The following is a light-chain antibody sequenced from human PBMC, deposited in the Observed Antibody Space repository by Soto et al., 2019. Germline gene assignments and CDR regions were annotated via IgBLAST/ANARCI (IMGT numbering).Light chain of an antibody. CDR1: QSVSSSY. Sequence: EIVLTQSPGTLSLSPGERATLSCRASQSVSSSYSAWYQQKHGQAPRLLIYGASSRATGIPARFSGSGSGTDSTLTISRMEAEDLAVYYCQQYDSSLLTFGPGTKVDIK. CDR2: GAS. V-gene: IGKV3-20*01. CDR3: QQYDSSLLT. J-gene: IGKJ3*01.